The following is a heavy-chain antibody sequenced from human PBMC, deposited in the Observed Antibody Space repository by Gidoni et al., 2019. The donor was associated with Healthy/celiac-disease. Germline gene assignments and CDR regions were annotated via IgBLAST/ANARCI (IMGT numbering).Heavy chain of an antibody. CDR3: AREGNIVVVPAVRWFDP. Sequence: EVQLVESGGGLVQPGGSLSLSCAASGFTFSSYWMSWVRQAPGKGLEWVANIKQDGSEKYYVDSVKGRFTISRDNAKNSLYLQMNSLRAEDTAVYYCAREGNIVVVPAVRWFDPWGQGTLVTVSS. V-gene: IGHV3-7*01. CDR1: GFTFSSYW. CDR2: IKQDGSEK. J-gene: IGHJ5*02. D-gene: IGHD2-2*01.